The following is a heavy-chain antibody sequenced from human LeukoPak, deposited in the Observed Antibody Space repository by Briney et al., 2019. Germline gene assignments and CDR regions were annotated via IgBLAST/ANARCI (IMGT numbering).Heavy chain of an antibody. Sequence: PGGSLRLSCAASGFTFSNYWMSWVRQAPGKGLEWVANIKRDGSEKYYVDSVKGRFTISRDNAKNSLYLQMNSLRAEDTALYYCAKVAATGGWDYYMDVWGKGTTVTISS. V-gene: IGHV3-7*03. J-gene: IGHJ6*03. CDR2: IKRDGSEK. D-gene: IGHD6-19*01. CDR1: GFTFSNYW. CDR3: AKVAATGGWDYYMDV.